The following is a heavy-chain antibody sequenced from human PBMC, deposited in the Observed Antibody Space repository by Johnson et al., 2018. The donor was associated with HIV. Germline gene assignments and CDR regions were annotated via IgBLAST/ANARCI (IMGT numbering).Heavy chain of an antibody. Sequence: QMLLVESGGGVVQPGRSLRLSCAASRFSFSNYGMHWVRQAPGKGPEWLAIISDDGTYTNYADSVKGRFTISRDNSKNSLYLQMNSLRAEDTAVYYCARARQGAVVKWGPGKMDAFDIWGQGTMVTVSS. D-gene: IGHD4-23*01. CDR2: ISDDGTYT. CDR1: RFSFSNYG. V-gene: IGHV3-30*03. J-gene: IGHJ3*02. CDR3: ARARQGAVVKWGPGKMDAFDI.